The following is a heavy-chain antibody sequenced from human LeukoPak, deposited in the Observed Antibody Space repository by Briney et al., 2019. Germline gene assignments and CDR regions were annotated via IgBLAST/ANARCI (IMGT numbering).Heavy chain of an antibody. V-gene: IGHV4-4*07. CDR2: IYTSGST. Sequence: SETLSLTCTVSGGSISSYYWSWIRQPAGKGLEWIGHIYTSGSTNYNPSLKSRVTMSVDTSKNQFSLKLSSVTAADTAVYYCARDLQWLRLFDYWGQGTLVTVSS. CDR3: ARDLQWLRLFDY. J-gene: IGHJ4*02. D-gene: IGHD5-12*01. CDR1: GGSISSYY.